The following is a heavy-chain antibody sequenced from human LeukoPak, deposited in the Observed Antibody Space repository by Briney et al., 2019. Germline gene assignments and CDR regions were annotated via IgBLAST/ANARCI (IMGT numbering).Heavy chain of an antibody. CDR3: AKLGAYSSSWYGFFDY. Sequence: GESLKISCKASGYSFTNYWIGWVRQMPGKGLECMGIIYPGDSDTRYSPSFQGQVTISADKSISTAYLHWSSLKASDTAMYYCAKLGAYSSSWYGFFDYWGQGTLVTVSS. J-gene: IGHJ4*02. V-gene: IGHV5-51*01. D-gene: IGHD6-13*01. CDR2: IYPGDSDT. CDR1: GYSFTNYW.